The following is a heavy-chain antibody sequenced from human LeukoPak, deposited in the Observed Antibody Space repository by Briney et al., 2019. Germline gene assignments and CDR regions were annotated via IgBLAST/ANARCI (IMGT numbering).Heavy chain of an antibody. J-gene: IGHJ4*02. CDR2: IRYDGSNK. CDR1: GFPFSSYG. CDR3: AKDRGRIAARPPDY. V-gene: IGHV3-30*02. D-gene: IGHD6-6*01. Sequence: PGRSLRLSCTASGFPFSSYGMHWVRQAPGKRLEWVAFIRYDGSNKYYADSVKGRFTISRDGSKNTLYLQMNSLRAEDTAVYYCAKDRGRIAARPPDYWGQGTLVTVSS.